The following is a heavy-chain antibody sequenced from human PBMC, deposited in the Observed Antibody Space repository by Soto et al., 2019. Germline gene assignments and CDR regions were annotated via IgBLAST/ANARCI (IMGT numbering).Heavy chain of an antibody. CDR3: ARAMVVTQNWFDP. V-gene: IGHV4-59*08. CDR2: IYYSGST. D-gene: IGHD2-21*02. Sequence: PSETLSLTCTVSGGSISSYYWSWIRQPPGKGLEWIGYIYYSGSTNYNPSLKSRVTISVDTSKNQFSLKLSSVTAADTAVYYCARAMVVTQNWFDPWGQGILVTVSS. CDR1: GGSISSYY. J-gene: IGHJ5*02.